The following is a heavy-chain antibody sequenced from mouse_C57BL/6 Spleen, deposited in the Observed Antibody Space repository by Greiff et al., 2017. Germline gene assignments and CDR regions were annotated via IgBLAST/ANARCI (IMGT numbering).Heavy chain of an antibody. J-gene: IGHJ2*01. CDR3: TTSGYGSSYGY. Sequence: VQLQQSGAELVRPGASVKLSCTASGFNIKDDYMHWVKQRPEQGLEWIGWIDPENGDTAYASKFQGKATITADTSSNTAYLQLSSLTSEDTAVDYCTTSGYGSSYGYWGQGTTLTVSS. CDR1: GFNIKDDY. D-gene: IGHD1-1*01. V-gene: IGHV14-4*01. CDR2: IDPENGDT.